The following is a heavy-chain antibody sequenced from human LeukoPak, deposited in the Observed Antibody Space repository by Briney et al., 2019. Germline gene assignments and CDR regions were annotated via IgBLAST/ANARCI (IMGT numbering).Heavy chain of an antibody. V-gene: IGHV1-2*02. Sequence: ASVKVPCQASGYIFTAYHIHWVRQAPGQGLEWMGWIHPKSGDTKLPQRFQGRVTLTSDTTVNTIYMELNGLRSDDTATYYCARDTWFGNYYLDVWGGGTTVTVSS. CDR3: ARDTWFGNYYLDV. CDR2: IHPKSGDT. J-gene: IGHJ6*03. D-gene: IGHD3-10*01. CDR1: GYIFTAYH.